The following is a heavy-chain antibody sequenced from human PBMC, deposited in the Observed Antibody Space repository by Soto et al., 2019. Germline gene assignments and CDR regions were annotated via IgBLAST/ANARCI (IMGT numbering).Heavy chain of an antibody. CDR3: ARFGTYYDSSGFAY. Sequence: GGSLRLSCAASGFTFSNAWMSWVRQAPGKGLEWVGRIKSKTDGGTTDYAALVKGRFTISRDDSKNTLYLQMNSLRAEDTAVYYCARFGTYYDSSGFAYWGQGTLVTVSS. J-gene: IGHJ4*02. D-gene: IGHD3-22*01. CDR2: IKSKTDGGTT. CDR1: GFTFSNAW. V-gene: IGHV3-15*05.